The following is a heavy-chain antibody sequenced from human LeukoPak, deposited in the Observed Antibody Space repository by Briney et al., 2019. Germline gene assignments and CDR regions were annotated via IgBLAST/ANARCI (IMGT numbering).Heavy chain of an antibody. CDR1: GGSISSYY. CDR3: ARVRKEYSYGYYFDY. V-gene: IGHV4-59*01. Sequence: SETLSLTCTVSGGSISSYYWSWIRQPPGKGLEWIGYIYYSGSTNYNPSLKSRVTISVDTSKNQFSLKLSSVTAADTAVYYCARVRKEYSYGYYFDYWGQGTLVTVSS. D-gene: IGHD5-18*01. J-gene: IGHJ4*02. CDR2: IYYSGST.